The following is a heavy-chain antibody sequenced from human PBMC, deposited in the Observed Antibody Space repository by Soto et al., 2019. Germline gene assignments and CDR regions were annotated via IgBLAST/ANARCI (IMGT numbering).Heavy chain of an antibody. J-gene: IGHJ4*02. CDR3: ARNMVREVITYFDY. CDR1: GYTFTNYA. D-gene: IGHD3-10*01. Sequence: ASVKVSCKASGYTFTNYAMHWVRQAPGQRLEWMGWINPGNGNTKCSQKFQGRVTITRDTSASTAYMELSSLRSEDTAVYYCARNMVREVITYFDYWGQGTLVTVYS. CDR2: INPGNGNT. V-gene: IGHV1-3*01.